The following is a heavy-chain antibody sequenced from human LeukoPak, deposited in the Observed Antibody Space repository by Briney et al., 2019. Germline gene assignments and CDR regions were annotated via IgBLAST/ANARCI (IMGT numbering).Heavy chain of an antibody. V-gene: IGHV3-33*01. CDR2: IWYDGSNK. Sequence: GGSLRLSCAASGFTFSSYGMHWVRQAPGKGLEWVAVIWYDGSNKYYADSVKGRFTISRDNSKNTLYLQMNSLRAEDTAVYYCARRTRYCSSTSCLYYFDYWGQGTLVTVSS. CDR3: ARRTRYCSSTSCLYYFDY. CDR1: GFTFSSYG. J-gene: IGHJ4*02. D-gene: IGHD2-2*01.